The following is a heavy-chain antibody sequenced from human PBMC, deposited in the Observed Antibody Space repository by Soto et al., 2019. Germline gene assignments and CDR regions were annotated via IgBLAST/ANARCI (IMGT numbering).Heavy chain of an antibody. Sequence: ASVKVSCKTSGYTFTSYGISWVRQAPGQGLEWMGWISTNKGNTNYAQKFQGRVTMTTDTSTSTGYMELRSLRSDDTAVYYCARDYVVRGVMRWFDPWGQGTLVTVSS. J-gene: IGHJ5*02. D-gene: IGHD3-10*01. CDR1: GYTFTSYG. V-gene: IGHV1-18*01. CDR3: ARDYVVRGVMRWFDP. CDR2: ISTNKGNT.